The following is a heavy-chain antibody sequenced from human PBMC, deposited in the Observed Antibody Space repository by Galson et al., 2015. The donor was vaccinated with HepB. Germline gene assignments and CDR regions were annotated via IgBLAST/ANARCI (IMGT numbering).Heavy chain of an antibody. CDR3: AKGRGWYTGFDS. J-gene: IGHJ4*02. D-gene: IGHD6-19*01. CDR1: GFIFSNYA. CDR2: ISGDTYGT. Sequence: SLRLSCAGSGFIFSNYALCWVRQAPGKGLQWVSGISGDTYGTYYADSVKGRFTISRDNSNSRLYLQMTSVTADDTATYYCAKGRGWYTGFDSWGQGALVTVSS. V-gene: IGHV3-23*01.